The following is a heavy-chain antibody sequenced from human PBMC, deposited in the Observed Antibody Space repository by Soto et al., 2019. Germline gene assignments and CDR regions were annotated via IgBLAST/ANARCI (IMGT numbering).Heavy chain of an antibody. CDR2: IIPIFGTA. CDR3: ARGPPTIFGVVIVHFDY. CDR1: VGTFSSYA. J-gene: IGHJ4*02. V-gene: IGHV1-69*01. Sequence: VKVSCKASVGTFSSYAISWVRQAPGQGLEWMGGIIPIFGTANYAQKFQGRVTITADESTSTAYMELSSLRSEDTAVYYCARGPPTIFGVVIVHFDYWGQGTLVTVSS. D-gene: IGHD3-3*01.